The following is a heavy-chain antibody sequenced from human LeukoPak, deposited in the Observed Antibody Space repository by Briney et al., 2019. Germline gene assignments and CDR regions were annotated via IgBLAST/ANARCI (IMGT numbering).Heavy chain of an antibody. V-gene: IGHV3-7*03. D-gene: IGHD6-19*01. CDR2: IKQDGSEK. CDR3: ARGWSSGWPYYFDY. CDR1: GFTFSSYW. J-gene: IGHJ4*02. Sequence: GSLRLSCAASGFTFSSYWMSWVRQAPGKGLEWVANIKQDGSEKYYVDSVKGRFTISRDNAKNSLYLQMNSLRAGDTAVYYCARGWSSGWPYYFDYWGQGTLVTVSS.